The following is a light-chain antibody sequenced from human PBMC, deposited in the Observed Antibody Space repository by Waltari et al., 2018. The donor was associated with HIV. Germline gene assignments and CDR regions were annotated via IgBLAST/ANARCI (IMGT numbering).Light chain of an antibody. CDR2: WAS. Sequence: DIVMIQSPDSLTVSLGERATINCKSSQSILYSANNKNYLHGYQQKPGHPPKLRIYWASTRESGVPDRFSGSGSGTDFALTISSLQAEDVAVYYCQQYYSTPWTFGQGTNGEIK. CDR3: QQYYSTPWT. J-gene: IGKJ1*01. V-gene: IGKV4-1*01. CDR1: QSILYSANNKNY.